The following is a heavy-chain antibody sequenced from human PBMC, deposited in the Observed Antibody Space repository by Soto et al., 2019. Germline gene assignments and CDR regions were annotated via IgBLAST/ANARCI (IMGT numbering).Heavy chain of an antibody. Sequence: GGSLRLSCAASGFTFSTYWMTWVRQVPGKGLEWVANMNRDGSERYYVDSVKGRFTISRDNAKNSLYLQMNSLRAEDTAVYYCAKMSGSYSLGYFDYWGQGTLVTVSS. CDR2: MNRDGSER. V-gene: IGHV3-7*03. D-gene: IGHD1-26*01. CDR1: GFTFSTYW. J-gene: IGHJ4*02. CDR3: AKMSGSYSLGYFDY.